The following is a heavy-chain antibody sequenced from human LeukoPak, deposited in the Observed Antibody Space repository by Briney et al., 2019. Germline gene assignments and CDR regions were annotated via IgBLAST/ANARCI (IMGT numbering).Heavy chain of an antibody. Sequence: KPGGSLRLSCTVSEFTFSSYSMNWVRQAPGKGLGWVASINRGATYIYYADSMKGRFTISRDDPKSSLYLQMNSLRAEDTAVYYCVRLRRNSDSSGYYYYYDYWGQGILVTVSS. D-gene: IGHD3-22*01. CDR3: VRLRRNSDSSGYYYYYDY. CDR2: INRGATYI. V-gene: IGHV3-21*01. J-gene: IGHJ4*02. CDR1: EFTFSSYS.